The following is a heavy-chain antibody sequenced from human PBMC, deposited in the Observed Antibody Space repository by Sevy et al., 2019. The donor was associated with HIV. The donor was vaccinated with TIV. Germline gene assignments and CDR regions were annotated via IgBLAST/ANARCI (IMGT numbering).Heavy chain of an antibody. CDR1: GFIFGNYN. V-gene: IGHV3-21*01. J-gene: IGHJ4*02. D-gene: IGHD3-22*01. CDR2: ISSTSSYI. CDR3: AGENYYDSTAYRSDY. Sequence: GGSLRLSCTASGFIFGNYNMNWVRQAPGKGLEWVSSISSTSSYIYYADSVKGRFTISRDNAKNSLYLQLNSLRAEDTAVYYCAGENYYDSTAYRSDYWGQGTLVTVSS.